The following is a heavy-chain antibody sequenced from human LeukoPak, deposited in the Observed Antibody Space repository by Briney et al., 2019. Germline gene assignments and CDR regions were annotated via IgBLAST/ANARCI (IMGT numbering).Heavy chain of an antibody. CDR2: IYSGGST. D-gene: IGHD2-2*01. V-gene: IGHV3-53*05. Sequence: GGSLRLSCAASGFTVSSNYMGWVRQAPGKGLEWVSVIYSGGSTYYADSVKGRFTISRDNSKNTLYLQMNSLRVEDTAVYYCARDRGSTILYGMDVWGQGTTVTVSS. CDR1: GFTVSSNY. J-gene: IGHJ6*02. CDR3: ARDRGSTILYGMDV.